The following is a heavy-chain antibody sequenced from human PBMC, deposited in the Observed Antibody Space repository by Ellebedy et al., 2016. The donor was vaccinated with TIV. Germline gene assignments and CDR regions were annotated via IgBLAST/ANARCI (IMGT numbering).Heavy chain of an antibody. CDR1: SGSFSGYY. V-gene: IGHV4-34*01. Sequence: SETLSLXXAVSSGSFSGYYWTWIRQTPGKGLEWIGEINQSGTTNYNPSLSSRVTISLNSSNSQFSLRLSALTAADTARYFCARHSLVRGITAWGQGTLVTVSS. D-gene: IGHD3-10*01. CDR3: ARHSLVRGITA. CDR2: INQSGTT. J-gene: IGHJ5*02.